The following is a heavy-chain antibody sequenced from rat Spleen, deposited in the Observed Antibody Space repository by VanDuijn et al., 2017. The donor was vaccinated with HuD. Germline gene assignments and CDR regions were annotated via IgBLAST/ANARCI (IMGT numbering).Heavy chain of an antibody. CDR2: ISPSGGST. Sequence: EVQLVESGGGLVQPGRSLKLSCAASGFTFSDYNMAWVRQAPKKGLEWVATISPSGGSTYYRDSVKGRFTISRDNAKSTLYLQMDSLRSEDTATYYCATGGGYKGDWFAYWGQGTLVTVSS. CDR1: GFTFSDYN. J-gene: IGHJ3*01. V-gene: IGHV5-7*01. CDR3: ATGGGYKGDWFAY. D-gene: IGHD1-11*01.